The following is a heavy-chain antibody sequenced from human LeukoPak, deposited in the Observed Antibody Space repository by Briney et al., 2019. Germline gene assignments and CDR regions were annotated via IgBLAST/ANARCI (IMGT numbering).Heavy chain of an antibody. V-gene: IGHV4-38-2*02. J-gene: IGHJ3*02. CDR1: GSGYSISSDYY. D-gene: IGHD5-12*01. CDR2: IYHSGST. Sequence: SETLSLTCTVSGSGYSISSDYYWGWIRQPPGKGLEWIGSIYHSGSTYYNPSLKSRVTISVDTSKNQFSLKLSSVTAADTAVYYCARLTRVANAFDIWGQGTMVTVSS. CDR3: ARLTRVANAFDI.